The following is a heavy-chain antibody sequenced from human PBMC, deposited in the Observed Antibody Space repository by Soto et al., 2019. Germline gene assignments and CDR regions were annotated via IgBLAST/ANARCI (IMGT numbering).Heavy chain of an antibody. V-gene: IGHV3-74*01. CDR1: GFTFSTSW. D-gene: IGHD3-10*01. CDR3: ARGPTGWFGYDY. J-gene: IGHJ4*02. CDR2: INSDASTT. Sequence: EVQLVESGGGLVQPGGSLRLSCAASGFTFSTSWMHWVRQAAGKGLVWVSRINSDASTTNYADSVKGRFTIPRDNAKNTRYLQMDSLTAEDTAVYYCARGPTGWFGYDYWGQGTLVTVSS.